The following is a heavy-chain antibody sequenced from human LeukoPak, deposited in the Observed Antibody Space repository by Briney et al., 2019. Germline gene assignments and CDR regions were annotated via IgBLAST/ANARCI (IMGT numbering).Heavy chain of an antibody. Sequence: SETLSLTCAVYGGSFSDYDWSWIRQPPGKGLEWVGEINQSGSTNCDPSLKSRVSMSIDTSKSQFSLNLRSVTAADTAVYYCARYVPVRTGTTRASFDYWGQGTLVTVSS. CDR1: GGSFSDYD. D-gene: IGHD1-1*01. CDR3: ARYVPVRTGTTRASFDY. V-gene: IGHV4-34*01. J-gene: IGHJ4*02. CDR2: INQSGST.